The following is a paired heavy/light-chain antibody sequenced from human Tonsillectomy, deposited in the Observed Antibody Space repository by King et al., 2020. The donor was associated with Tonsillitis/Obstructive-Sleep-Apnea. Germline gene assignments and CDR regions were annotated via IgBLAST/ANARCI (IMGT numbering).Heavy chain of an antibody. J-gene: IGHJ3*02. Sequence: QVQLQESGPGLVKPSGTLSLTCAVSGGSITISNWWSWVRQPPGKGLEWIGEIYHSGSTNYNPSLKSRVTMSVDKSRNHFSLNLTSVTAADTAVYYCASGLDSPEWLLSRGLDGFDIWGQGTKVTVSS. V-gene: IGHV4-4*02. CDR1: GGSITISNW. CDR3: ASGLDSPEWLLSRGLDGFDI. D-gene: IGHD3-3*01. CDR2: IYHSGST.
Light chain of an antibody. CDR1: TSNIGSNT. V-gene: IGLV1-44*01. J-gene: IGLJ3*02. CDR3: ASWDDSLNAWV. Sequence: QSVLTQPPSASGTPGQRVTISCSGSTSNIGSNTVSWYQQVPGTAPKLLIHTNDQRPSGVADRFSGSKSGTSASLAISGLQSEDEADYSCASWDDSLNAWVFGGGTKVTVL. CDR2: TND.